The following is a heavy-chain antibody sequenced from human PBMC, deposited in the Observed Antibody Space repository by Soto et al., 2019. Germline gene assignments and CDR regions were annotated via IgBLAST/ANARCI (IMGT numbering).Heavy chain of an antibody. V-gene: IGHV4-30-2*01. CDR3: ARGQGAAAGHSNFDY. CDR1: GGSISGTTYS. CDR2: IYDSGNT. J-gene: IGHJ4*02. D-gene: IGHD6-13*01. Sequence: QLQLQESGSGLVKPSQTLSLTCAVSGGSISGTTYSWSWIRQPPGKGLEWIGYIYDSGNTYYNPSLKSQFSISVDRSNNQFSLKLSSVTAADTGVYYCARGQGAAAGHSNFDYWGQGALVTVSS.